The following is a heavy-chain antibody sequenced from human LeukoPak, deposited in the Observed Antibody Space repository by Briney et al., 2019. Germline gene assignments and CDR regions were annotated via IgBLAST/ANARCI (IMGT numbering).Heavy chain of an antibody. CDR1: GFTFSRNG. V-gene: IGHV3-30*02. CDR3: ASEQYCSSTSCYEFDY. Sequence: GGSLRLSCAASGFTFSRNGMHWVRQAPRKGPEWVAFIRYDGSNKYYADSVKGRFTISRDNSKNTLYLQMNSLRAEDTAVYYCASEQYCSSTSCYEFDYWGQGTLVTVSS. D-gene: IGHD2-2*01. J-gene: IGHJ4*02. CDR2: IRYDGSNK.